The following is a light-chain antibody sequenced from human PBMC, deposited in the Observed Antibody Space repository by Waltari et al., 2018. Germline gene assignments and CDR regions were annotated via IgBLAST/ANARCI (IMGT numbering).Light chain of an antibody. Sequence: EIVLTQSPATLSLSPGERATLSCRASQSVSIYLAWYQQKPGQSPRLLNYDVYKRATGIPARISGSGSGTDFTLTISSLEPEDFAVYYCQQRSTWPPSFGGGTKVEIK. J-gene: IGKJ4*01. CDR3: QQRSTWPPS. V-gene: IGKV3-11*01. CDR2: DVY. CDR1: QSVSIY.